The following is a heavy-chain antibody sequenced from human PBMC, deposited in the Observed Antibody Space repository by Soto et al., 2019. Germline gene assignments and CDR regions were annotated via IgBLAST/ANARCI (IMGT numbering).Heavy chain of an antibody. CDR1: GVTLSYYG. Sequence: GGSLRLSCAASGVTLSYYGVHWVRQSPGKGLEWVGLIWNHGNTAYHADSVNGRFTVSRDNSRNTVYLQMNSLRAEDTAVYYCPGLPCSNLIRGLGPWGRGNLVTVSS. J-gene: IGHJ5*02. V-gene: IGHV3-33*01. CDR3: PGLPCSNLIRGLGP. D-gene: IGHD1-1*01. CDR2: IWNHGNTA.